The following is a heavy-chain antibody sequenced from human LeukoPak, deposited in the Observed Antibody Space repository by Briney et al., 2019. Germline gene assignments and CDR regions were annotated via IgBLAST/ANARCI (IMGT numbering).Heavy chain of an antibody. J-gene: IGHJ4*02. CDR3: AKDGVNWGSYFDS. D-gene: IGHD7-27*01. V-gene: IGHV3-23*01. Sequence: PGGSLRLSGAASGFTFSSYIMNWDRQAPGEGLEWVSAITGSGDSTNYADSVRGRFTISRDNSKNTLYLQMHSLRAEDTAVYYWAKDGVNWGSYFDSWGQGTLVTVSS. CDR2: ITGSGDST. CDR1: GFTFSSYI.